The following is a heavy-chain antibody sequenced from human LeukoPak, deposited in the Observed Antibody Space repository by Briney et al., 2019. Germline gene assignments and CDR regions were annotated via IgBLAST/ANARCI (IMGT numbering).Heavy chain of an antibody. CDR2: ISYDGSNK. CDR3: ARDRDAFDI. CDR1: GFTFSSYA. V-gene: IGHV3-30-3*01. J-gene: IGHJ3*02. Sequence: GGSLRLSCAASGFTFSSYAMHWVRQAPGKGLEWVAVISYDGSNKYYADSVKGRFTISRDNSKNTLYLQMNSLRAEDTAVYYCARDRDAFDIWGQGTMVTVSS.